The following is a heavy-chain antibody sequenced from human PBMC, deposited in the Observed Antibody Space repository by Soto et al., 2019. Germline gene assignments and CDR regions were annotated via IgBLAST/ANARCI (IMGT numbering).Heavy chain of an antibody. CDR1: GGSVSSDDYS. V-gene: IGHV4-31*03. J-gene: IGHJ4*02. CDR3: ARAIAHYFDS. Sequence: QVQLQESGPGLVKPSQILSVTCTVSGGSVSSDDYSWSWVRQHPGKGLEWIGYIRESGSTNYPPSLGGRVPLSVAPSQHQFCLRLRSVTAADPAVYFCARAIAHYFDSWGQGTLVTASS. CDR2: IRESGST.